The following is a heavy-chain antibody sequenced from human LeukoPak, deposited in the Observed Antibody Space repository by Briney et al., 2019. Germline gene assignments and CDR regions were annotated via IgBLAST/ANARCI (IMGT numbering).Heavy chain of an antibody. V-gene: IGHV3-23*01. CDR2: ISGSGGST. CDR3: AKDDLIVGAPSPFDY. J-gene: IGHJ4*02. CDR1: GFTFSSYA. Sequence: PGGSLRLSCAASGFTFSSYAMSWVRQAPGKGLEWVSAISGSGGSTYYADSVKGRFTISRDNSKNTLYLQMNSLRAEDTAVYYCAKDDLIVGAPSPFDYWGQGTLVTVSS. D-gene: IGHD1-26*01.